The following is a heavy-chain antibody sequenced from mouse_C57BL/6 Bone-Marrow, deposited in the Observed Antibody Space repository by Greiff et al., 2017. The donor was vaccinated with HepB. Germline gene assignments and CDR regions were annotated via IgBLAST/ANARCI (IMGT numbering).Heavy chain of an antibody. J-gene: IGHJ2*01. V-gene: IGHV5-16*01. CDR1: GFTFSDYY. D-gene: IGHD1-1*01. CDR3: ARDPYGSSGGYFDY. Sequence: DVKLVESEGGLVQPGSSMKLSCTASGFTFSDYYMAWVSQVPEKGLEWVANINYDGSSTYYLDSLKSRFIISRDNAKNILYLQMSSLKYEDTATYYCARDPYGSSGGYFDYWGQGTTLTVSS. CDR2: INYDGSST.